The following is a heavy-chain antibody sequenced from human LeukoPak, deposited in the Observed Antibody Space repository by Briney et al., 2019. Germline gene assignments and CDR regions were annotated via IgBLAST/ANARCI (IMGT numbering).Heavy chain of an antibody. Sequence: PSETLSLTCAVYGGSFRGYYWSWIRQPPGKGLEWIGEINHSGSTNYNPSLKSRVTISVDTSKNQFSLKLSSVTAANTAVYYCARVWGSQPIYWYFDLWGRGTLVTVSS. D-gene: IGHD7-27*01. CDR3: ARVWGSQPIYWYFDL. CDR1: GGSFRGYY. J-gene: IGHJ2*01. CDR2: INHSGST. V-gene: IGHV4-34*01.